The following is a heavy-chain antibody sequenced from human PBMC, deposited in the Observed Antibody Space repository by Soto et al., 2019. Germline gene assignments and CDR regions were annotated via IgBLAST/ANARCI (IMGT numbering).Heavy chain of an antibody. Sequence: ASVKVSCKASGGTFSSYAISWVRQAPGQGLEWMGGIIPIFGTANYAQKFQGRVTITADESTRTAYMELSSLRSEDTAVYYCARGHDYVWGSYRPNYYYYGMDVWGQGTTVTVSS. CDR3: ARGHDYVWGSYRPNYYYYGMDV. V-gene: IGHV1-69*13. CDR1: GGTFSSYA. D-gene: IGHD3-16*02. J-gene: IGHJ6*02. CDR2: IIPIFGTA.